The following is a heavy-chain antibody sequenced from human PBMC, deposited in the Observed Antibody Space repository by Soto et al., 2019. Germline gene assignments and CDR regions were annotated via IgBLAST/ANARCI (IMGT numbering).Heavy chain of an antibody. CDR2: ISGSGGST. Sequence: GGSLRLSCAASGFTFSSYAMSWVRQAPGKGLEWVSAISGSGGSTYYADSVKGRFTISRDNSKNTLYLQMNSLRAEDTAVYYCANRLKARQLGLFDYWGQGXLVTVSS. J-gene: IGHJ4*02. CDR1: GFTFSSYA. CDR3: ANRLKARQLGLFDY. V-gene: IGHV3-23*01. D-gene: IGHD6-6*01.